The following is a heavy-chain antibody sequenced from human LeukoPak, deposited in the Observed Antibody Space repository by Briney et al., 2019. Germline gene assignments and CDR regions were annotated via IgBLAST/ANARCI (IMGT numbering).Heavy chain of an antibody. CDR1: GFTVSSNY. V-gene: IGHV3-66*02. CDR2: IYSGGST. D-gene: IGHD4-17*01. Sequence: GGSLRLSCAASGFTVSSNYMSWVRQAPGEGLEWVSVIYSGGSTYYADSVKGRFTISRDNSKNTLYLQMNSLRAEDTAVYYCARTGENGDFFDYWGQGTLVTVSS. CDR3: ARTGENGDFFDY. J-gene: IGHJ4*02.